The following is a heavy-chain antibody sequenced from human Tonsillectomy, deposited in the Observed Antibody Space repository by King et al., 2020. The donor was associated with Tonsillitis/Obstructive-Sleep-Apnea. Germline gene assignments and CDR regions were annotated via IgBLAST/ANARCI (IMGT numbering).Heavy chain of an antibody. V-gene: IGHV3-74*01. CDR2: MNSDESST. J-gene: IGHJ6*03. CDR1: GFTFSSYW. Sequence: EVLLGESGGGLVQPGGSLRRSWSSSGFTFSSYWRHWVGQAPGKGLWWIALMNSDESSTSYADSGKGRFTISRDNAKNTLYLQMNSLRAEDTAVYYCERASSYYYMDVWGKGTTVTVSS. CDR3: ERASSYYYMDV.